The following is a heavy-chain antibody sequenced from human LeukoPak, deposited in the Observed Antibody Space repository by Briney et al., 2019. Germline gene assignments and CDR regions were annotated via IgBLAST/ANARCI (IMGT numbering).Heavy chain of an antibody. CDR3: ARDDHLGDAFDI. V-gene: IGHV1-69*05. CDR1: GGTFSSYA. D-gene: IGHD1-14*01. CDR2: IIPIFGTA. J-gene: IGHJ3*02. Sequence: SVKVSCKASGGTFSSYAISWVRQAPGQGLEWMGGIIPIFGTANYAQKFQGRVTITTDESTSTAYMELSSLRSEDTAGYYCARDDHLGDAFDIWGQGTMVTVSS.